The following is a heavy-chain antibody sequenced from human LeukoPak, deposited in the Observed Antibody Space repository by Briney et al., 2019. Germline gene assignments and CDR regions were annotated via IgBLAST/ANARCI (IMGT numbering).Heavy chain of an antibody. V-gene: IGHV4-31*03. J-gene: IGHJ4*02. CDR3: ARGEASGYFDY. Sequence: SETLSLTCTVSGGSISSGGYYWSWIRQHPGKGLEWIGYIYYSGSTYCNPSLKSRVTISVDTSKNQFSLKLSSVTAADTAVYYCARGEASGYFDYWGQGTLVTVSS. CDR1: GGSISSGGYY. CDR2: IYYSGST.